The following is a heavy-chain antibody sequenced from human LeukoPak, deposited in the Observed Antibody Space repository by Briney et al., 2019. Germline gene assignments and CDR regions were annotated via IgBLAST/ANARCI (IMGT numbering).Heavy chain of an antibody. CDR3: ARDLTGELDAFDI. V-gene: IGHV3-7*01. CDR1: GFTFSSYW. J-gene: IGHJ3*02. Sequence: GGSLRLSCAASGFTFSSYWMSWVRQAPGKGLEWVANIKQDGSEKDYVDSVKGRFTISRDNAKNSLYLQMTSLRAEDTAVYYCARDLTGELDAFDIWGQGTMVTVSS. D-gene: IGHD7-27*01. CDR2: IKQDGSEK.